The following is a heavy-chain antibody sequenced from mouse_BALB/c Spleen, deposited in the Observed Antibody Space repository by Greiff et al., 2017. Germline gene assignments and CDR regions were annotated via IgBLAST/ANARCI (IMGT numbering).Heavy chain of an antibody. J-gene: IGHJ3*01. CDR3: KGVYYGSRAWFAY. V-gene: IGHV1S53*02. CDR2: ISPGNGDI. D-gene: IGHD1-1*01. Sequence: VKLVESDAELVKPGASVKISCKASGYTFTDHAIHWVKQKPEQGLEWIGYISPGNGDIKYNEKFKGKATLTADKSSSTAYMQLNSLTSEDSAVYFCKGVYYGSRAWFAYWGQGTLVTVSA. CDR1: GYTFTDHA.